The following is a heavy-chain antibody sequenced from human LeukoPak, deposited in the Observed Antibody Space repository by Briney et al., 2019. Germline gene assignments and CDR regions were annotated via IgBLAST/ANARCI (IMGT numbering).Heavy chain of an antibody. D-gene: IGHD6-13*01. J-gene: IGHJ4*02. CDR3: AREGKTAAYLFDY. CDR2: IYYSGST. V-gene: IGHV4-39*07. Sequence: PSETLSLTCTVSGGSISSSSYYWGWIRQPPGKGLEWIGSIYYSGSTYYNPSLKSRVTISVDTSKNQFSLKLSSVTAADTAVYYCAREGKTAAYLFDYWGQGTLVTVSS. CDR1: GGSISSSSYY.